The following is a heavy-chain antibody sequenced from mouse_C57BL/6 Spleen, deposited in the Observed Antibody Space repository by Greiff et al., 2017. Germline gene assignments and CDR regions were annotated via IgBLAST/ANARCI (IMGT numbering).Heavy chain of an antibody. D-gene: IGHD1-1*01. J-gene: IGHJ1*03. CDR2: IYPGSGST. V-gene: IGHV1-55*01. CDR1: GYTFTSYW. CDR3: ARYPPYYYGSSWYFDV. Sequence: VQLQQPGAELVKPGASVKMSCKASGYTFTSYWITWVKQRPGQGLAWIGDIYPGSGSTNYNKKFKSKATLTVDTSSSTAYMQLSSLTSEDSAVYYCARYPPYYYGSSWYFDVWGTGTTVTVAS.